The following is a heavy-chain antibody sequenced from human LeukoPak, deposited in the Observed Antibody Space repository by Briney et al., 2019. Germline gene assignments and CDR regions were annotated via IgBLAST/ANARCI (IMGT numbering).Heavy chain of an antibody. Sequence: PGGSLRLFCAASGFTFSSYSMNWVRQAPGKGLEWVSSISSSGSYIYYADSVKGRFTIYRDNAKNSLYQQMNGLRAEDTAVYYCAREGYYYDSSGYYDAFDIWGQGTMVTVSS. CDR3: AREGYYYDSSGYYDAFDI. J-gene: IGHJ3*02. CDR1: GFTFSSYS. D-gene: IGHD3-22*01. V-gene: IGHV3-21*01. CDR2: ISSSGSYI.